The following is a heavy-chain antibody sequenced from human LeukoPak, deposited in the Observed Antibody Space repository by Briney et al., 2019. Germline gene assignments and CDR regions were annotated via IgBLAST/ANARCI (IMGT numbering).Heavy chain of an antibody. Sequence: SETLSLTCNVSGYSISSGYFWGWVRQAPGKGLEWIGSIYQRATVHYNPSLKSRVTISLDTSKNHFSLNLRSMQASDTAVYYCARDRSRWGAAAGTADYWGQGTLVTVSS. CDR3: ARDRSRWGAAAGTADY. CDR1: GYSISSGYF. CDR2: IYQRATV. D-gene: IGHD6-13*01. V-gene: IGHV4-38-2*02. J-gene: IGHJ4*02.